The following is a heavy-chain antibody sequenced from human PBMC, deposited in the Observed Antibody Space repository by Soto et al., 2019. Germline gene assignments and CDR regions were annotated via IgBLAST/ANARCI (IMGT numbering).Heavy chain of an antibody. D-gene: IGHD6-19*01. J-gene: IGHJ6*02. CDR2: ISYDGSNK. CDR3: VRVTSGWYGNYGMDV. CDR1: GFTFSSYA. V-gene: IGHV3-30-3*01. Sequence: QVQLVESGGGVVQPGRSLRLSCAASGFTFSSYAMHWVRQAPGKGLEWVAVISYDGSNKYYADSVKGRFTISRDNSKNTLYLQMNSLRAEDTAVYYCVRVTSGWYGNYGMDVWGQGTTVTVSS.